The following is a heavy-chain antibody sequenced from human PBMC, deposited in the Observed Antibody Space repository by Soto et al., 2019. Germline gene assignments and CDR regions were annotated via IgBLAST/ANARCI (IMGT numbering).Heavy chain of an antibody. CDR2: IIPIFGTA. Sequence: QVQLVQSGAEVKKPGSSVKVSCKASGGTFSSYAISWVRQAPGQGLEWMGGIIPIFGTANYAQKFQGRVTITADESTSTADLELSSMRSEDTAVYYCAYLPYGDYPTDFDYWGQGTLVTVSS. CDR3: AYLPYGDYPTDFDY. CDR1: GGTFSSYA. V-gene: IGHV1-69*12. J-gene: IGHJ4*02. D-gene: IGHD4-17*01.